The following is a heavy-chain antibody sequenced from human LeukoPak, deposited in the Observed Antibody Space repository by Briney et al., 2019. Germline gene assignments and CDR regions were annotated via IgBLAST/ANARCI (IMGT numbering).Heavy chain of an antibody. CDR1: GFTFDDYA. V-gene: IGHV3-43*02. CDR3: AKDDYDSSGYYFEYFQH. J-gene: IGHJ1*01. CDR2: ISGDGGST. Sequence: PGGSLRLSCAASGFTFDDYAMHWVRQAPGKGLEWVSLISGDGGSTYYADSVKGRFTISRDNSKNSLYLQMNSLRTEDTALYYCAKDDYDSSGYYFEYFQHWGQGTLVTVSS. D-gene: IGHD3-22*01.